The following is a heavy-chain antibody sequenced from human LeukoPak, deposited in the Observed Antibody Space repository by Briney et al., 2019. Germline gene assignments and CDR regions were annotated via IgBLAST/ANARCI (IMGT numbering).Heavy chain of an antibody. CDR2: IYSSGSA. CDR1: GGSISSGDYY. V-gene: IGHV4-39*01. D-gene: IGHD3-3*01. Sequence: SETLSLTCTVSGGSISSGDYYWGWIRQPPGKGLEWIGSIYSSGSAYYNPSLKSRVTISVDTSKNQFSLRLSSVTAADTAVYYCQSRYLEWLLEYWGQGTLVTVSS. CDR3: QSRYLEWLLEY. J-gene: IGHJ4*02.